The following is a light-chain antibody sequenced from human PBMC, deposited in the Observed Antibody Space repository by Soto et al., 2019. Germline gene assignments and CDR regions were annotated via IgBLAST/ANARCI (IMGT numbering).Light chain of an antibody. CDR3: SSYTTISTYV. Sequence: QSALTQPSSVSGSPGQSIAISSTGTSSDIGSYNYVSWYQQHPDKAPKLILYDVTNRPSGVSNRFSGSMSGNTASLTISGLQAEDEADYYCSSYTTISTYVFGTGTKVTVL. J-gene: IGLJ1*01. V-gene: IGLV2-14*01. CDR2: DVT. CDR1: SSDIGSYNY.